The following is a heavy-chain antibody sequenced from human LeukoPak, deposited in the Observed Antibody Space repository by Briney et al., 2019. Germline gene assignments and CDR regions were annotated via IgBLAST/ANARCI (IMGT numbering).Heavy chain of an antibody. D-gene: IGHD3-22*01. CDR1: GGTFSSYA. CDR3: ATPNYYDSSGYYSNAFDI. V-gene: IGHV1-69*04. J-gene: IGHJ3*02. CDR2: IIPILGIA. Sequence: SVKVSCKASGGTFSSYAISWVRQAPGQGLGWMGRIIPILGIANYAQKFTITADKSTSTAYMELSSLRSEDTAVYYCATPNYYDSSGYYSNAFDIWGQGTMVTVSS.